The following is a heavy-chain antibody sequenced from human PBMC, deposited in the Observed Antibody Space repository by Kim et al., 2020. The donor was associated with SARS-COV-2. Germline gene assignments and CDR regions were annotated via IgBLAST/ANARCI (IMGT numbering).Heavy chain of an antibody. V-gene: IGHV3-23*01. CDR3: ALKKAYLGSSFFDY. CDR1: GFTFSSYA. J-gene: IGHJ4*02. CDR2: ITGSGGDT. Sequence: GGSLRLSCAASGFTFSSYAMSWVRQAPGKGLEWVSVITGSGGDTYYADSVKGRFTVSRDNSRNTLYLQMNSLGAEDTAVYYCALKKAYLGSSFFDYWDQGTLVPVSS.